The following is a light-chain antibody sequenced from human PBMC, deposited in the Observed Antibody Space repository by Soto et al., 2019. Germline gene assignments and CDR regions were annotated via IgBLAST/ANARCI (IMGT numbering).Light chain of an antibody. Sequence: DIQITQSPSTLSASVGDRVTMTCRASQSIRTWLAWYQQKPGKAPRLLMYQASSLKSGVPSWFSGSGSETDFTLTITSLQPDDTATYFCQQYSTYLWTFGQGTKVDIK. CDR3: QQYSTYLWT. CDR2: QAS. J-gene: IGKJ1*01. CDR1: QSIRTW. V-gene: IGKV1-5*03.